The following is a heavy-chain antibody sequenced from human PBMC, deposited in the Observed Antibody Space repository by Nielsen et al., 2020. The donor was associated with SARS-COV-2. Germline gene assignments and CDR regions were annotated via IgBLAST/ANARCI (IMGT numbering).Heavy chain of an antibody. J-gene: IGHJ6*02. V-gene: IGHV3-15*01. CDR1: AFTFTNPW. CDR3: STGGVAAVGTYYYYYGMDV. CDR2: ITAHTDGYTT. Sequence: SCVASAFTFTNPWMTWVRQAPGQPLDWVGRITAHTDGYTTVYAAPVQGRFTIPRDDSEMTLYLQMDSLEIEDTGVYYCSTGGVAAVGTYYYYYGMDVWGQGTTVAVSS. D-gene: IGHD6-13*01.